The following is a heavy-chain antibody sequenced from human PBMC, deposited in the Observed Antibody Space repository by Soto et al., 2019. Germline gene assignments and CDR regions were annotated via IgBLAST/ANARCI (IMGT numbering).Heavy chain of an antibody. CDR1: GYSISSGYF. J-gene: IGHJ3*02. V-gene: IGHV4-38-2*01. D-gene: IGHD2-15*01. CDR3: ARVARWAFDI. CDR2: IYHSGST. Sequence: LSLTCDVSGYSISSGYFWGWIRQPPGKGLEWIGNIYHSGSTYYNPSLKSRLTISVDKSKNQFSLKLSSVTATDTAVYYCARVARWAFDIRGQGTMVTVSS.